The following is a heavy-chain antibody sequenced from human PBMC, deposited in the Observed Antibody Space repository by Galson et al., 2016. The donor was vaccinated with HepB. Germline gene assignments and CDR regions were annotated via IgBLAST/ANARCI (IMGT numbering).Heavy chain of an antibody. CDR2: ISGTGSAT. CDR3: TKGGRVTATQEYYFDY. Sequence: SLRLSCAASGFTFSDHAMHWVRRAPGKGLEWVSGISGTGSATYYADAVTGRFTISRDNSKNTLYLQMNSLRAEDTGLYYCTKGGRVTATQEYYFDYWGQGTLVTVSS. J-gene: IGHJ4*02. D-gene: IGHD2-21*02. V-gene: IGHV3-23*01. CDR1: GFTFSDHA.